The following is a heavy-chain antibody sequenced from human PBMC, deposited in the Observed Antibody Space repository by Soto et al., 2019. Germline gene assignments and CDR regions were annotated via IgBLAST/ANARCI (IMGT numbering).Heavy chain of an antibody. CDR1: GYSFTSYW. D-gene: IGHD3-22*01. CDR2: IYPGDSDT. CDR3: ARLRANYYDSSGYYYDP. V-gene: IGHV5-51*01. J-gene: IGHJ5*02. Sequence: GESLKISCKGSGYSFTSYWIGWVRQMPGKGLEWMGIIYPGDSDTRYSPSFQGQVTISADKSISAAYLQWSSLKASDTAMYYCARLRANYYDSSGYYYDPWGQGTLVTVSS.